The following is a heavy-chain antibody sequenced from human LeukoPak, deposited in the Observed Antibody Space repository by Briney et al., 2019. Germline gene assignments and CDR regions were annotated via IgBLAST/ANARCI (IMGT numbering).Heavy chain of an antibody. CDR2: IYHSGST. J-gene: IGHJ4*02. CDR1: GGSISSSNW. V-gene: IGHV4-4*02. D-gene: IGHD4-11*01. Sequence: SGTLSLTCAVSGGSISSSNWWSWVRQPPGKGLEWIGEIYHSGSTNYNPSLKSRVTISVDKSKNQFSLKLSSVTAADTAVYYCARVDYSDYGGPYYFDYWGQGTLVTVSS. CDR3: ARVDYSDYGGPYYFDY.